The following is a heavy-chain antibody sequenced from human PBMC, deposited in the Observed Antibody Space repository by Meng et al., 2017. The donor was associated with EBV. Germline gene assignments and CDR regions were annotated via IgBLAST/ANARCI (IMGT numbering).Heavy chain of an antibody. J-gene: IGHJ4*02. CDR3: AHIIAARPFDY. CDR2: IYWDDDK. CDR1: GFSLRTRGVG. D-gene: IGHD6-6*01. V-gene: IGHV2-5*02. Sequence: QLTFKESCPTPVKPTPTLTLTFPFSGFSLRTRGVGVGWIRQPPGKALEWLALIYWDDDKRYSPSLKSRLTITKDTSKNQVVLTMTNMDPVDAATYYCAHIIAARPFDYWGQGTLVTVSS.